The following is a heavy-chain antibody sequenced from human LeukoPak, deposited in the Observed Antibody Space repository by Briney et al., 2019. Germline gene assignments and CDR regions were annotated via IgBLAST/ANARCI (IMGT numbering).Heavy chain of an antibody. Sequence: SQTLSLTCAISGDSVSSNSAAWNWIRQSPSRGLEWLGRTYYRSKWYNDYAVSVKSRITINPDTSKNQFSLQLNSVTPEDTAVYYCARWSLHYCSSTSCYGRKDAFDIWGQGTMVTVSS. V-gene: IGHV6-1*01. CDR2: TYYRSKWYN. CDR3: ARWSLHYCSSTSCYGRKDAFDI. D-gene: IGHD2-2*01. J-gene: IGHJ3*02. CDR1: GDSVSSNSAA.